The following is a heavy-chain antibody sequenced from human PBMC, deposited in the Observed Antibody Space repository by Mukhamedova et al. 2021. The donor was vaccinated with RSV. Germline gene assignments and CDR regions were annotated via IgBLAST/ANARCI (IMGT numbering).Heavy chain of an antibody. J-gene: IGHJ4*02. V-gene: IGHV3-23*03. Sequence: DWVSVIYPAAGGTSYGDSVKGRFTMFRDDSKNTVFLQMSSLRAEDTAVYYCAKCLGLAVFDSCGQGALVTFSS. CDR3: AKCLGLAVFDS. D-gene: IGHD3/OR15-3a*01. CDR2: IYPAAGGT.